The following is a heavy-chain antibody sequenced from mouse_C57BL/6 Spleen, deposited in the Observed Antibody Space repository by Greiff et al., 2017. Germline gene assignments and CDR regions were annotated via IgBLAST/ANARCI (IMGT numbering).Heavy chain of an antibody. J-gene: IGHJ2*01. D-gene: IGHD1-1*01. CDR1: GYSFTGYY. CDR2: INPSTGGT. V-gene: IGHV1-42*01. Sequence: EVQLQQSGPELVKPGASVKISCKASGYSFTGYYMNWVKQSPEKSLEWIGEINPSTGGTTYNQKFKAKATLTVDKSSSTAYMQLKSLTSEDSAVYYCARRVVAYYLDYWGQGTTLTVSS. CDR3: ARRVVAYYLDY.